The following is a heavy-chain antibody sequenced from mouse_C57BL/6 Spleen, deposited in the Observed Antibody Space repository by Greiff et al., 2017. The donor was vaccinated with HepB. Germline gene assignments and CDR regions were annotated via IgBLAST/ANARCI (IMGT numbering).Heavy chain of an antibody. V-gene: IGHV1-66*01. CDR2: IYPGSGNT. CDR1: GYSFTSYY. Sequence: VKLMESGPELVKPGASVKISCKASGYSFTSYYIHWVKQRPGQGLEWIGWIYPGSGNTKYNEKFKGKATLTADTSSSTAYMQLSSLTSEDSAVYYCAGYDYWYFDVWGTGTTVTVSS. CDR3: AGYDYWYFDV. D-gene: IGHD2-2*01. J-gene: IGHJ1*03.